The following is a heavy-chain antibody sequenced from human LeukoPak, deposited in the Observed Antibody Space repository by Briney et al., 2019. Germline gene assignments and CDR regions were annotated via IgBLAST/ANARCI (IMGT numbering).Heavy chain of an antibody. J-gene: IGHJ1*01. V-gene: IGHV1-18*01. CDR2: ISADNGNT. CDR1: GYTFTTYG. CDR3: ARDPLDFGTSAAEYFQH. Sequence: ASVKVSCKASGYTFTTYGISWVRQATGQGREWMGWISADNGNTNYAQKLQGRVTMTTDTSTSTAYMGLRSLRSDDTAVYYCARDPLDFGTSAAEYFQHWGQGTLVTVSS. D-gene: IGHD1-1*01.